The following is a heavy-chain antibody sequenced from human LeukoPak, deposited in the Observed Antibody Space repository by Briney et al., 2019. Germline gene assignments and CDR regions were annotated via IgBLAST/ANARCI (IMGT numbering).Heavy chain of an antibody. D-gene: IGHD3-10*01. CDR3: AKEFGSGSYYYFDY. Sequence: GRSLRLSCAASGFTFDDYAMHWVRQAPGKGLEWVSGISWNSGSIGYADSVKGRFTISRDNAKNSLYLQMNSLRAEDTALYYCAKEFGSGSYYYFDYWGQGTLVTVSS. CDR1: GFTFDDYA. J-gene: IGHJ4*02. CDR2: ISWNSGSI. V-gene: IGHV3-9*01.